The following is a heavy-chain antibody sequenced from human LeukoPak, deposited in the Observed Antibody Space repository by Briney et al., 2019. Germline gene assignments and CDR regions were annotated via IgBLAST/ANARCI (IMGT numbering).Heavy chain of an antibody. CDR1: GFTFYNTW. D-gene: IGHD5-12*01. CDR3: ATGGYDFSY. J-gene: IGHJ4*02. Sequence: GGSLRLSCTVSGFTFYNTWMNWVRRAPGKGLEWVDRIKTRSDGGTTDYAAPIKGRFTISRDDSENTLFLQMNSLKTEDTAVYYCATGGYDFSYWGQGTLVTVSS. CDR2: IKTRSDGGTT. V-gene: IGHV3-15*07.